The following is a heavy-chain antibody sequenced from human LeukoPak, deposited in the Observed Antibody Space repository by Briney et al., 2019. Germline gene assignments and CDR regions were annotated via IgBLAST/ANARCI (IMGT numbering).Heavy chain of an antibody. Sequence: GGSLRLSCAASGFTFSTYAMTWARQAPGKGLDWVSGVSSSGAATYYADSVKGRFTISRDNSRSTLYLHMNSLRADDTAVYYCAKPFTQTPYAIGWYTCDSWGQGTLVTVSS. V-gene: IGHV3-23*01. J-gene: IGHJ4*02. CDR1: GFTFSTYA. CDR2: VSSSGAAT. D-gene: IGHD6-19*01. CDR3: AKPFTQTPYAIGWYTCDS.